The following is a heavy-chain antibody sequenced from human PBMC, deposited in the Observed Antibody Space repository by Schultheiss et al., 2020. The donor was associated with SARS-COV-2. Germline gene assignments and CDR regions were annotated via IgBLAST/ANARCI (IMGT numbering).Heavy chain of an antibody. CDR1: GGSFSGYY. Sequence: SETLSLTCAVYGGSFSGYYWSWIRQPPGKGLEWIGSIYHSGTTYYNPSLKSRVTISVDTSKNQFSLKLSSVTAADTAVYFCARGQRRPVWWFDPWGQGTLVTVSS. V-gene: IGHV4-34*01. J-gene: IGHJ5*02. CDR3: ARGQRRPVWWFDP. D-gene: IGHD3-16*01. CDR2: IYHSGTT.